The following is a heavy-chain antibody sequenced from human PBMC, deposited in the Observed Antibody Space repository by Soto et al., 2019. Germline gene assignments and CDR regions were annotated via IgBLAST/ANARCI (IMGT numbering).Heavy chain of an antibody. V-gene: IGHV1-18*01. D-gene: IGHD2-2*01. CDR2: VSTYSGNA. CDR1: GYTFTSLG. CDR3: AREFCTRSLCYGPDY. Sequence: APVKLSCKASGYTFTSLGIGSLRQAPGQGLEWMGWVSTYSGNANYAQNLQGRVTLTTDTSTSTAYMELGSLRSDDTAVYYCAREFCTRSLCYGPDYWGQGTLVPVSS. J-gene: IGHJ4*02.